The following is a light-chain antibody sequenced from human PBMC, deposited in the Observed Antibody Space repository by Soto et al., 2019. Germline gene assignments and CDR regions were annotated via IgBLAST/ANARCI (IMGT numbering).Light chain of an antibody. CDR2: AVS. V-gene: IGLV2-8*01. CDR1: SSDVGGYNF. J-gene: IGLJ1*01. CDR3: SSYAGRNNLV. Sequence: QSVLTQPPSASGSPGQSLTISCTGTSSDVGGYNFVSWYQHNPGKAPKLMIFAVSRRPSGVPDRFSGSKSGNTASLTVSGLQAEDEADSYCSSYAGRNNLVFGTGTKVTVL.